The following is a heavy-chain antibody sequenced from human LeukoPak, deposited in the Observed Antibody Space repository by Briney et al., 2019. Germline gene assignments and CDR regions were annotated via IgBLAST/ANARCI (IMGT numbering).Heavy chain of an antibody. CDR1: GFTFNSYA. Sequence: PGGSLRLSCAASGFTFNSYAMSWVRQAPGKGLEGVSTISGSGGSTYYADSVKGRFTISRDNSRNTLYLQMNSLRAEDTALYYCAKDPGSNDWGQGTLVTVSS. CDR2: ISGSGGST. CDR3: AKDPGSND. D-gene: IGHD1-1*01. J-gene: IGHJ4*02. V-gene: IGHV3-23*01.